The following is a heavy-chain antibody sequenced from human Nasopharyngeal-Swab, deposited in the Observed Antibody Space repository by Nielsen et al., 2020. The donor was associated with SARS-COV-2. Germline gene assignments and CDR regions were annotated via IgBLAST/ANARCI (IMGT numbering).Heavy chain of an antibody. CDR1: GVSISSQY. V-gene: IGHV4-59*11. J-gene: IGHJ5*02. CDR3: AKEGATGWFDP. CDR2: ISHKRGT. Sequence: SETLSLTCTVSGVSISSQYWSWIRQPPGKGLEWIGYISHKRGTNYKPSLKSRVTMFMDTSKNQFSLRVRSVTAADTAVYYCAKEGATGWFDPWGQGTLVTVSS.